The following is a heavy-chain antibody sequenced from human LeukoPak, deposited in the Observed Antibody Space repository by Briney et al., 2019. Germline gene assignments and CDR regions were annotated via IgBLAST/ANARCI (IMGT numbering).Heavy chain of an antibody. CDR2: INHSGST. Sequence: SETLSLTCAVYGGSFSGYYWSWIRQPPGKGLEWIGEINHSGSTNYNPSLKSRVTISVDTSKNQFSLKLSSVTAADTAVYYCARGRIGQLWHQDYYYMDVWGKGTTVTVSS. CDR3: ARGRIGQLWHQDYYYMDV. V-gene: IGHV4-34*01. D-gene: IGHD5-18*01. CDR1: GGSFSGYY. J-gene: IGHJ6*03.